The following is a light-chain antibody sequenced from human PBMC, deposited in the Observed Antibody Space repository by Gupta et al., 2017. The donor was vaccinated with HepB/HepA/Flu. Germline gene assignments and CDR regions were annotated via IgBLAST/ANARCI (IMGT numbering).Light chain of an antibody. J-gene: IGLJ2*01. V-gene: IGLV2-14*01. CDR1: SSDVGDYKS. Sequence: QSALTQPASVSGSPGQSITISCTATSSDVGDYKSVSWYQQHPGKAPKLLISNVSNRPSGVSNRFSGSKSGNTASLTISGLQAEDEAEYYCSSFTYTMTLVVFGGGTKVTVL. CDR2: NVS. CDR3: SSFTYTMTLVV.